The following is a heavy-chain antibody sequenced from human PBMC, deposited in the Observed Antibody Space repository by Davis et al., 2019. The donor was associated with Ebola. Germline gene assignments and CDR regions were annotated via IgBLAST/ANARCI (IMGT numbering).Heavy chain of an antibody. Sequence: ASVKVSCKASGYTFTSYGISWVRQAPGQGLEWMGWISAYNGNTNYAQKFQGRVTMTTDTSTSTAYMEVGILRSDDTAVYYCARGILWFGELLFQYGMDVWGKGTTVTVSS. D-gene: IGHD3-10*01. V-gene: IGHV1-18*04. CDR1: GYTFTSYG. CDR3: ARGILWFGELLFQYGMDV. J-gene: IGHJ6*04. CDR2: ISAYNGNT.